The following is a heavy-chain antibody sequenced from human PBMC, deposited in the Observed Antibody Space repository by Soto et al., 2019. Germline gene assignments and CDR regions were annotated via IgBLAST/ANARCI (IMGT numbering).Heavy chain of an antibody. CDR2: IIPIFGTA. CDR1: GGTFSSYA. J-gene: IGHJ3*02. D-gene: IGHD2-15*01. V-gene: IGHV1-69*19. CDR3: ATRTGFCSGGSYYPDAFDI. Sequence: QVQLVQSGAEVKKPGSSVKVSCKASGGTFSSYAISWVRQAPGQGLEWMGGIIPIFGTANYAQKFQGRIRITADESTCTAYMELSSLRSEDTAVYYCATRTGFCSGGSYYPDAFDIWGQGTMVTVSS.